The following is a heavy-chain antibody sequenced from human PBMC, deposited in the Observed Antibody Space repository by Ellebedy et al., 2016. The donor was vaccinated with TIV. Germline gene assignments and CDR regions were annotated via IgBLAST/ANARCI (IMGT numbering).Heavy chain of an antibody. V-gene: IGHV3-33*08. D-gene: IGHD6-13*01. J-gene: IGHJ5*02. CDR2: ISYDGTEK. CDR1: GFTFSSYG. CDR3: ARDLRGPSYSSSWTFDP. Sequence: GGSLRLSCAASGFTFSSYGMHWVRQAPGKGLDWVAFISYDGTEKYYADSVKGRFTNSRDNSKNSLFPKMDSLRAEDTAMYFCARDLRGPSYSSSWTFDPWGQGTLVTVSS.